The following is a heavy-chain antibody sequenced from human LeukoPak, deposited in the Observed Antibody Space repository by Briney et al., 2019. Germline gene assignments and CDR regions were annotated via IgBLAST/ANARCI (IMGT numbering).Heavy chain of an antibody. Sequence: SETLSLTYAVYGGSFSGYYWSWIRQPPGKGLEWIGEINHSGSTNYNPSLKSRVTISVDTSKNQFSLKLSSVTAADTAVYYCARVVGYSSGWYGVWGQGTLVTVSS. J-gene: IGHJ4*02. V-gene: IGHV4-34*01. CDR3: ARVVGYSSGWYGV. CDR1: GGSFSGYY. CDR2: INHSGST. D-gene: IGHD6-19*01.